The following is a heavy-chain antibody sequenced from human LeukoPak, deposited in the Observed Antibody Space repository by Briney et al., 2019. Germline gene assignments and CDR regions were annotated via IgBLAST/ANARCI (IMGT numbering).Heavy chain of an antibody. V-gene: IGHV5-51*01. J-gene: IGHJ4*02. CDR3: ARSSVEVAAQIDY. Sequence: GESLKTSCKGSGYNFTTYWIGWVRQMPGKGLEWMGIIYPGDSDTRYNPSFQGQVTISVDKSIGAAYLQWSSLKASDTAIYYCARSSVEVAAQIDYWGQGTLVTVSS. D-gene: IGHD2-15*01. CDR1: GYNFTTYW. CDR2: IYPGDSDT.